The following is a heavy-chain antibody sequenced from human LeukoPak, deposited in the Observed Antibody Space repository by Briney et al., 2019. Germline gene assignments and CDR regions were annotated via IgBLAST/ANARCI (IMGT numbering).Heavy chain of an antibody. CDR3: ATYGGDWKFDS. CDR1: GGSISSSGYY. CDR2: IYYSGSP. D-gene: IGHD2-21*01. V-gene: IGHV4-39*07. Sequence: SETLSLTCTVSGGSISSSGYYWGWIRQPPGKGLEWIGSIYYSGSPYYHPSLKSRVTISIDASQRHVSLTLNSVTAADTAVYYCATYGGDWKFDSWGQGTLVTVSS. J-gene: IGHJ4*02.